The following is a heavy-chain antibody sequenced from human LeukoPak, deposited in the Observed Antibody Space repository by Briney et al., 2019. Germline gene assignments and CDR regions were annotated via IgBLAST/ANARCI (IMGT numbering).Heavy chain of an antibody. D-gene: IGHD2-8*02. V-gene: IGHV1-18*01. CDR3: ARARYCTGGDCYGGYFDY. CDR1: GYTFTSYG. J-gene: IGHJ4*02. Sequence: GASVKVSCKASGYTFTSYGISWVRQAPGQGLEWMGWISAYNGNTNYAQKLQGRVTMTTDTSTSTAYMELRSLRSDDTAVYYCARARYCTGGDCYGGYFDYWGQGTLVTVSS. CDR2: ISAYNGNT.